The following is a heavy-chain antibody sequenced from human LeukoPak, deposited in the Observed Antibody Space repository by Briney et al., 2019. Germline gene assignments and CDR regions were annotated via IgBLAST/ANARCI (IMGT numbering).Heavy chain of an antibody. J-gene: IGHJ2*01. CDR2: IYHSGST. V-gene: IGHV4-30-2*01. Sequence: SETLSLTCTVSGGSISSGGYSWSWIRQPPGKGLEWIGYIYHSGSTYYNPSLKSRVTISVDRSKNQFSLKLSSVTAADTAVYYCARAPYWVWYFDLWGRGTLVTVSS. CDR3: ARAPYWVWYFDL. CDR1: GGSISSGGYS. D-gene: IGHD2-8*02.